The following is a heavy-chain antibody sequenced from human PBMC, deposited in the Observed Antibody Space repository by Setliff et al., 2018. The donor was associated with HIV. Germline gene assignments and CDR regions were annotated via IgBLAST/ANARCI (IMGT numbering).Heavy chain of an antibody. J-gene: IGHJ4*02. CDR3: ARGPPGSSIGWYVGY. CDR1: GGSFSGFY. D-gene: IGHD6-19*01. Sequence: ETLSLTCAVYGGSFSGFYWNWIRQPPGKGLEWIGEINHSGSTNYNPSLKSRVTISVDTSKNQFSLRLSSVIAADTAVYYCARGPPGSSIGWYVGYWGQGTQVTDSS. V-gene: IGHV4-34*01. CDR2: INHSGST.